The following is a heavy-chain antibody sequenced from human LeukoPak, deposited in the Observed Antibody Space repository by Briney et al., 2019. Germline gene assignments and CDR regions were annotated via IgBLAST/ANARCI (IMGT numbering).Heavy chain of an antibody. CDR3: ARGKGTAVAGTEDY. CDR2: IWYDGSNK. J-gene: IGHJ4*02. D-gene: IGHD6-19*01. Sequence: GGSLRLSCAASGFTVSSNYMSWVRQAPGKGLEWAAVIWYDGSNKYYADSVKGRFTISRDNSKNTLYLQMNSLRAEDTAVYYCARGKGTAVAGTEDYWGQGTLVTVSS. V-gene: IGHV3-33*08. CDR1: GFTVSSNY.